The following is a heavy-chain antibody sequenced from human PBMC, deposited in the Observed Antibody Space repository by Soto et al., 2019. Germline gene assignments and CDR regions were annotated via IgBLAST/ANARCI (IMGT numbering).Heavy chain of an antibody. CDR2: IYYSGST. CDR3: ARYKNDYGDYPYPEGMDV. J-gene: IGHJ6*02. V-gene: IGHV4-31*02. Sequence: NWVRQHPGKGLEWIGYIYYSGSTYYNPSLKSRVTISVDTSKNQFSLKLSSVTAADTAVYYCARYKNDYGDYPYPEGMDVWGQGTTVTVSS. D-gene: IGHD4-17*01.